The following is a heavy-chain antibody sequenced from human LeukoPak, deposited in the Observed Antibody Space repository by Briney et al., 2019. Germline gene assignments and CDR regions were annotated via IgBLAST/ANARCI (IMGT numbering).Heavy chain of an antibody. CDR3: AKCVNGDSLYAFDI. Sequence: GGSPRLSCAASGFTFSSYAMSWVRQAPGKGLEWVSAISGSGGSTYYADSVKGRFTISRDNFKNTLYLQMNSLRAEDTAVYYCAKCVNGDSLYAFDIWGQGTMVTVSS. CDR2: ISGSGGST. D-gene: IGHD4-17*01. V-gene: IGHV3-23*01. CDR1: GFTFSSYA. J-gene: IGHJ3*02.